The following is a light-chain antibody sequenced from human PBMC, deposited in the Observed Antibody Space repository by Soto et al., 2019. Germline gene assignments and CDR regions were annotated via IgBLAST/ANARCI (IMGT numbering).Light chain of an antibody. CDR2: GNS. V-gene: IGLV1-40*01. J-gene: IGLJ2*01. CDR3: QSYDSSLSGPV. Sequence: QSVLTQPPSVSGAPGQRVTISCTGSSSNIGAGYDVHWYQQLPGTAPKLLIYGNSNRPSGVPDRFSGSKSGTSASLAITGLLAEDDADYYCQSYDSSLSGPVFGGGTKLTVL. CDR1: SSNIGAGYD.